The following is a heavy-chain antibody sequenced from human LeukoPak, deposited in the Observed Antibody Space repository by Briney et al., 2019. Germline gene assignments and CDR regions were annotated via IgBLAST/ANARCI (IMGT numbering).Heavy chain of an antibody. D-gene: IGHD6-19*01. J-gene: IGHJ4*02. CDR2: INAGNGNT. Sequence: ASVKVSCKASGYTFTSYAMHWVRQAPGQRLEWMGWINAGNGNTRYSQKFQGRVTITRDTSASTAYMELSRLRSDDTAVYYCATRIAVAGFDYWGQGTLVTVSS. CDR3: ATRIAVAGFDY. V-gene: IGHV1-3*01. CDR1: GYTFTSYA.